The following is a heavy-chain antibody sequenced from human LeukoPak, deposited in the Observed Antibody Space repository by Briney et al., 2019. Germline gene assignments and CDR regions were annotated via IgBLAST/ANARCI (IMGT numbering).Heavy chain of an antibody. CDR2: LSGSGANT. CDR1: GFSFNTYA. Sequence: GGSLRLSCAASGFSFNTYAMNWIRQDPGKGLEWVSALSGSGANTYYADSVKGRFTISRDNSKNTLFLQMNSLRADDTAVYYCAKDRAGSYDYWGQGTLVTVSS. D-gene: IGHD1-26*01. CDR3: AKDRAGSYDY. J-gene: IGHJ4*02. V-gene: IGHV3-23*01.